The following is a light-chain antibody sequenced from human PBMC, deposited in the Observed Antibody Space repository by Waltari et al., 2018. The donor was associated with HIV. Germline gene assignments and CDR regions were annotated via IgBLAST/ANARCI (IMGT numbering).Light chain of an antibody. CDR3: AAWDDYLNGYV. V-gene: IGLV1-36*01. CDR2: YDD. Sequence: QSVLTQPPSVSEAPRQRVTISCSGSSSNIGNNAVYWYQQVPGKAPKLLIYYDDLLSSGVSDRFSGSKSGTSASLAIRGLQSEDEAEYYCAAWDDYLNGYVFGSGTKVTVL. CDR1: SSNIGNNA. J-gene: IGLJ1*01.